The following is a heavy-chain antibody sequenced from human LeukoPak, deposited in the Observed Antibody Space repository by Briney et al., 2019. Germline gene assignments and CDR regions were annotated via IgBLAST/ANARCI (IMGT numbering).Heavy chain of an antibody. CDR2: INPNSGGT. D-gene: IGHD1-1*01. V-gene: IGHV1-2*02. J-gene: IGHJ4*02. Sequence: ASVKVSCKASGGTFSSYAISWVRQAPGQGLEWMGWINPNSGGTNYAQKFQGRVSMTRDTSISTAYMELSGLRSDDTAVYYCARYPGTTSYPFDYWGQGTLVTVSS. CDR1: GGTFSSYA. CDR3: ARYPGTTSYPFDY.